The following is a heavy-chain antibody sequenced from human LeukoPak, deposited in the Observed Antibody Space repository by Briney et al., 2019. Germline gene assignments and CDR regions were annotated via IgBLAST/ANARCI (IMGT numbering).Heavy chain of an antibody. CDR1: GFTFSSYA. D-gene: IGHD3-16*01. CDR2: ISGSGSNT. J-gene: IGHJ4*02. CDR3: ARRAGAYTHPYDY. Sequence: GGSLRLSCAASGFTFSSYAMSWVRQAPGKGLEWVSDISGSGSNTYYADSVKGRFTISRDNSKNTLYLQMNSLRAEDTAVYYCARRAGAYTHPYDYWGQGTLVTVS. V-gene: IGHV3-23*01.